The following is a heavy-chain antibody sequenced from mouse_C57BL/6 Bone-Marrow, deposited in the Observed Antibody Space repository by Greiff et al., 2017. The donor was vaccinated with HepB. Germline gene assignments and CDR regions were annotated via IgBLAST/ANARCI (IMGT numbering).Heavy chain of an antibody. CDR3: ARRYYGSSPAWFAY. D-gene: IGHD1-1*01. Sequence: QVQLQQSGAELARPGASVKLSCKASGYTFTSYGISWVKQRTGQGLEWIGEIYPRSGNTYYNEKFKGKATLTADKSSSTAYMEIRSLTAEDSAVYFCARRYYGSSPAWFAYWGQGTLVTVAA. CDR2: IYPRSGNT. CDR1: GYTFTSYG. J-gene: IGHJ3*01. V-gene: IGHV1-81*01.